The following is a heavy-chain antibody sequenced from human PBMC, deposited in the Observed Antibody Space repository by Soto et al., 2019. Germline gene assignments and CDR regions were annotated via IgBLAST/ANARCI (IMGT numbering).Heavy chain of an antibody. V-gene: IGHV1-18*01. CDR1: GYNFRNVG. D-gene: IGHD5-18*01. J-gene: IGHJ3*01. Sequence: QVQVEQSGDAVKKPGASVKVSCKASGYNFRNVGITWVRQASGQGRELLGWVSGNNGRTSSARKCWGRVVLTTDTATNTAYMELRSLTSDDTAVYYCAREGYSSGFDPFDFWGQVTKVTVAS. CDR3: AREGYSSGFDPFDF. CDR2: VSGNNGRT.